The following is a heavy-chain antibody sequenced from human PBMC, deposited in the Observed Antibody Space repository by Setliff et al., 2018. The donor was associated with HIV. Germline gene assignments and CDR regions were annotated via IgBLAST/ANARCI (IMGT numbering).Heavy chain of an antibody. CDR3: ARDEYYYDSSGFYHFDY. CDR2: IIPIFGTA. V-gene: IGHV1-69*06. Sequence: GASVKVSCKASGDTFSSYAINWVRQAPGQGLEWMGRIIPIFGTANSAQKFQGRVTIIADKSTSTAYMELSSLRSEDTAVYYCARDEYYYDSSGFYHFDYWGQGTLVTVSS. D-gene: IGHD3-22*01. CDR1: GDTFSSYA. J-gene: IGHJ4*02.